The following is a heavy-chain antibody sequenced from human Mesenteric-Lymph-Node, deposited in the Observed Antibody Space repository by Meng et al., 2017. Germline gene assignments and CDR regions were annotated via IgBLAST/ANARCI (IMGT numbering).Heavy chain of an antibody. V-gene: IGHV6-1*01. CDR2: ACYRSKWYY. J-gene: IGHJ4*02. Sequence: QVQLQQSGPGLVEPSQTLSLTCAISGDSVSSNSAAWHWIRQSPSRGLEWLGMACYRSKWYYDYAVSVKSRITINPDTSRNQFSLQLNSVTPEDTAVYYCASWYFNYWGQGTLVTVSS. CDR1: GDSVSSNSAA. CDR3: ASWYFNY.